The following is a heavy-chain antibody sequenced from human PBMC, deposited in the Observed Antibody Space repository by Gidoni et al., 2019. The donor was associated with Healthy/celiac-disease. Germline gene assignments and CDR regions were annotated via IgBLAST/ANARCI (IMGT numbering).Heavy chain of an antibody. CDR2: IYYSGST. J-gene: IGHJ6*02. V-gene: IGHV4-31*03. CDR3: ARDRRVRHYYGMDV. Sequence: QLQLQESGPGLVKPSQTLSLTCPVSGVSFSSGGYYWSWIRQHPGKGLEWIGYIYYSGSTYYNPSLKSRVTISVDTSKNQFSLKLSSVTAADTAVYYCARDRRVRHYYGMDVWGQGTTVTVSS. CDR1: GVSFSSGGYY.